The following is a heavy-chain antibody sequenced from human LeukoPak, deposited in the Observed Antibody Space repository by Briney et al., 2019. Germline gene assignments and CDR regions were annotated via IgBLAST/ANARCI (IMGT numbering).Heavy chain of an antibody. CDR3: ARDTPTVTSTRYYGMDV. Sequence: GASVKVSCKASGYSFISYGFTWVRQAPGQGLEWMGWISGYNGNTKYAQKLQGRVTMTTDTSTSTAYMELRSLRSDDTALYYCARDTPTVTSTRYYGMDVWGQGTTVTVSS. V-gene: IGHV1-18*01. CDR1: GYSFISYG. D-gene: IGHD4-17*01. CDR2: ISGYNGNT. J-gene: IGHJ6*02.